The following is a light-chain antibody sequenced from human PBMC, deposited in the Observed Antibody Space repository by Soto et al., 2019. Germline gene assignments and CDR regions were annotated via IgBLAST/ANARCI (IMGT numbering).Light chain of an antibody. CDR3: QQYNSSRT. CDR1: QSISSW. V-gene: IGKV1-5*03. Sequence: DIQMTQSPSTLSASVGDRVTITCRASQSISSWLAWYQQKPGKAPKLLIYKASSLESGVPSRFSGSGSGTDITLTISSLQPDDFATYYCQQYNSSRTFGQGTKVEIK. CDR2: KAS. J-gene: IGKJ1*01.